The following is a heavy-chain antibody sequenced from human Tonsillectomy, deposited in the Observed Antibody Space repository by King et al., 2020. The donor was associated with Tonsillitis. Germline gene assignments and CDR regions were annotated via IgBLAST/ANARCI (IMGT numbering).Heavy chain of an antibody. CDR1: GYTFTGYY. CDR3: ARDRERERWFDF. J-gene: IGHJ5*01. Sequence: QLVQSGAEVKKPGAAVKVSCKASGYTFTGYYMHWVRQAPGQGLEWMGRINPNSGGTNYAQKFQGRVTMTRDTSISTTYMELSRLRSDDTAVYYCARDRERERWFDFWGQGTLVTGSS. CDR2: INPNSGGT. V-gene: IGHV1-2*06. D-gene: IGHD1-26*01.